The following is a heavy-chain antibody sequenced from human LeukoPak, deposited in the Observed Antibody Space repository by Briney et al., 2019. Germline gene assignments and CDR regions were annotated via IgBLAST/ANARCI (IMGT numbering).Heavy chain of an antibody. CDR2: IKSKTDGGTT. CDR1: GFTFSNAW. D-gene: IGHD3-22*01. Sequence: PGRSLRLSCAASGFTFSNAWMSWVRQAPGKGLEWVGRIKSKTDGGTTDYAAPVKGRFTISRDDSKNTLYLQMNSLKTEDTAVYYCTTKYYYNSRGSGYFDYWARETLVTVSS. J-gene: IGHJ4*02. CDR3: TTKYYYNSRGSGYFDY. V-gene: IGHV3-15*01.